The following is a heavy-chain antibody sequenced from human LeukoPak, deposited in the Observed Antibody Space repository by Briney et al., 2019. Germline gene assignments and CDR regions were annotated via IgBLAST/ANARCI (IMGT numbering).Heavy chain of an antibody. V-gene: IGHV4-4*07. CDR3: ARDTYYYDSSGMIAFDI. D-gene: IGHD3-22*01. CDR2: IYTSGST. CDR1: GGSISSYY. Sequence: SETLSLTCTVSGGSISSYYWSWIRQPAGKGLEWIGRIYTSGSTNYNPSLKSRVTMSVDTSKNQFSLKLSSVTAADTAVYYCARDTYYYDSSGMIAFDIWGQGTMVTVSS. J-gene: IGHJ3*02.